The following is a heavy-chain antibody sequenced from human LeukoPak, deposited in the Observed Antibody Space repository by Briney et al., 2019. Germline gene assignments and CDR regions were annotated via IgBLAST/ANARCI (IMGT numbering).Heavy chain of an antibody. CDR1: GGSFSGYY. V-gene: IGHV4-34*01. CDR2: INHSGST. J-gene: IGHJ6*03. Sequence: PPETLSLTCAVYGGSFSGYYWSWIRQPPGKGLEWIGEINHSGSTNYNPSLKSRVTISVDTSKNQFSLKLSSVTAADTAVYYCARQSGSYGVYYYYMDVWGKGTTVTISS. CDR3: ARQSGSYGVYYYYMDV. D-gene: IGHD1-26*01.